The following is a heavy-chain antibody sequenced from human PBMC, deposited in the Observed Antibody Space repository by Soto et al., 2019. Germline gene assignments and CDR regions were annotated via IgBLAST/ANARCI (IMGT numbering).Heavy chain of an antibody. CDR2: IYYSGST. CDR3: ARGKGGIAARQGVCYWFDP. J-gene: IGHJ5*02. CDR1: GGSISSYY. D-gene: IGHD6-6*01. V-gene: IGHV4-59*01. Sequence: SETLSLTCAVSGGSISSYYWSWIRQPPGKGLEWIGYIYYSGSTNYNPSLKSRVTISVDTSKNQFSLKLSSVTAADTAVYYCARGKGGIAARQGVCYWFDPWGQGTLVTVSS.